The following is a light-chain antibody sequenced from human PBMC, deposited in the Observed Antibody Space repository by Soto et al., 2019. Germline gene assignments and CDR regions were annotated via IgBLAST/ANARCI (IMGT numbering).Light chain of an antibody. J-gene: IGKJ5*01. CDR2: EAS. V-gene: IGKV1-9*01. CDR1: HGISTF. Sequence: MQLTESPPILSASIGERVTLTCRASHGISTFLAWYQQKPGKAPKLLIYEASTLQSGVPSRFSGSGSGTEFTLTISGLLPEDFAAYHCQQRYTLPFTFGQGTRLEIK. CDR3: QQRYTLPFT.